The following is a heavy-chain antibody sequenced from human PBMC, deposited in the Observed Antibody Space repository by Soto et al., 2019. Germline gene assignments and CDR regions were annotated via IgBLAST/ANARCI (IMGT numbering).Heavy chain of an antibody. V-gene: IGHV3-66*01. Sequence: EVQLVESGGGLVQPGGSLRLCYAASGFTVSSNYMSWVRQAPGKGLEWVSVIYSGGSTYYADSVKGRFTISRDNSKNTLYLQMNSLRAEDTAVYYCASTSGYSYGPNWFDPWGQGTLVTVSS. D-gene: IGHD5-18*01. CDR2: IYSGGST. CDR1: GFTVSSNY. CDR3: ASTSGYSYGPNWFDP. J-gene: IGHJ5*02.